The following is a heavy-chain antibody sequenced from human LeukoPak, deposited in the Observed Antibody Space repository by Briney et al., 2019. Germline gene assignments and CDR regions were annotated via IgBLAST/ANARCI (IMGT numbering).Heavy chain of an antibody. CDR1: GGSISSSSYY. J-gene: IGHJ4*02. CDR2: IYYSGST. CDR3: ASRRVSWSSGPWHYFDY. V-gene: IGHV4-39*01. D-gene: IGHD6-19*01. Sequence: SETLSLTCTVSGGSISSSSYYRGWIRQPPGKGLEWIGSIYYSGSTYYNPSLKSRVTISVDTSKNQFSLKLSSVTAADTAVYYCASRRVSWSSGPWHYFDYWGQGTLVTVSS.